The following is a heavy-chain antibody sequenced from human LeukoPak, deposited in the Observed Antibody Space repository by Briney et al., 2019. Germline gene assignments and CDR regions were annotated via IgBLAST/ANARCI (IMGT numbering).Heavy chain of an antibody. CDR1: GFTFSSYS. Sequence: GGSLRLSCAASGFTFSSYSMNWVRQAPGKGLEWVSSISSSSSYIYYADSVKGRFTISRDNAKNSLYLQMNSLRAEDTAVYYCARGGYSSRSNPRSSVCFGYWGQGTLVTVSS. CDR2: ISSSSSYI. D-gene: IGHD6-13*01. J-gene: IGHJ4*02. V-gene: IGHV3-21*01. CDR3: ARGGYSSRSNPRSSVCFGY.